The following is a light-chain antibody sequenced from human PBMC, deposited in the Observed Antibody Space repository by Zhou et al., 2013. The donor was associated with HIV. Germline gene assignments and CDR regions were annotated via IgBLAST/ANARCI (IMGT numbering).Light chain of an antibody. CDR1: ATVTYTF. Sequence: IVLTQSPGTLSLSPGERATLSCRASATVTYTFIAWYQQKPGQAPRLLIYGASTRAAGIPDRFTGSGSGTDFTLTINRLEPEDFAVYFCHQYGSSSSFGPGTKVEMK. J-gene: IGKJ3*01. V-gene: IGKV3-20*01. CDR2: GAS. CDR3: HQYGSSSS.